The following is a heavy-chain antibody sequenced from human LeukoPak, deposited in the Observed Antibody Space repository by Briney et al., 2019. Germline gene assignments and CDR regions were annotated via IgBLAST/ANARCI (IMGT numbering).Heavy chain of an antibody. CDR1: GFTFSTYG. CDR2: IRYDGSNK. CDR3: ARFGVPYGVDV. J-gene: IGHJ6*02. D-gene: IGHD3-16*01. Sequence: QPGRSLRLSCAASGFTFSTYGMHWVRQAPGKGPEWVAVIRYDGSNKNYGDSVKGRFTISRDNSKNTLYLQMNSLRAEDTAVYYCARFGVPYGVDVWGQGTTVTVSS. V-gene: IGHV3-33*01.